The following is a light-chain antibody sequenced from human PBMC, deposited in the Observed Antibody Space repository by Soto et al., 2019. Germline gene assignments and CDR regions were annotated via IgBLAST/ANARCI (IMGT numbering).Light chain of an antibody. CDR1: QTISSW. Sequence: DIQMTQSPSTLSGSVGDRFTIXXRASQTISSWLAWYQQKPGKAPKXLIYKASTLKSGVPSRFSGSGSGTEFTLTISSLQPDDFATYYCQHYKSYSEAFGQGTKVDIK. J-gene: IGKJ1*01. CDR2: KAS. CDR3: QHYKSYSEA. V-gene: IGKV1-5*03.